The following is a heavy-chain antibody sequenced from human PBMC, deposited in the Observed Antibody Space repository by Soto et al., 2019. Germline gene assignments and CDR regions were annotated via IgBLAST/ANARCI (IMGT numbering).Heavy chain of an antibody. V-gene: IGHV4-59*01. Sequence: QVQLQESGPGLVKPSETLSLTCTVSGGSISSYYWSWIRQPPGKGLEWIGYIYYSGSTNYNPSLKSRVTISVDTSKNQFSLKLSSVTAADTAVYYCARVKKESFPIGGDWFDPWGQGTLVTVSS. D-gene: IGHD1-26*01. CDR2: IYYSGST. J-gene: IGHJ5*02. CDR3: ARVKKESFPIGGDWFDP. CDR1: GGSISSYY.